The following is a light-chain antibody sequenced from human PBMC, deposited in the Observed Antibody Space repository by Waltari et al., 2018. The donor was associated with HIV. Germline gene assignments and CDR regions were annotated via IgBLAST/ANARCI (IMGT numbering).Light chain of an antibody. Sequence: DVVMTQSPLSLPVTLGQPASISCRSSQSLVYNETNTYLSWFQQRPGQSPMRLIYKVSNRDSGVPDRFSGSGSGTDFTLKISRVEAEDLGVYYCMQGTHWPLTFGGGTKVEIK. CDR2: KVS. J-gene: IGKJ4*01. CDR1: QSLVYNETNTY. V-gene: IGKV2-30*01. CDR3: MQGTHWPLT.